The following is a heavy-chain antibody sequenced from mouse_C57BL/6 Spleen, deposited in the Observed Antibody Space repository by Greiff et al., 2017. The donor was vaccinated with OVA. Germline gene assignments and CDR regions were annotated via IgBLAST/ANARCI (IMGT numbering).Heavy chain of an antibody. CDR2: ISDGGSYT. D-gene: IGHD2-2*01. CDR3: PRDRVGYHY. J-gene: IGHJ2*01. Sequence: DVQLVESGGGLVKPGGSLKLSCAASGFTFSSYAMSWVRQTPEKRLEWVATISDGGSYTYYPDNVKGRFTISRDNAKNNLYLQMSHLKSDDTALYYCPRDRVGYHYWGHGATLTVSS. CDR1: GFTFSSYA. V-gene: IGHV5-4*01.